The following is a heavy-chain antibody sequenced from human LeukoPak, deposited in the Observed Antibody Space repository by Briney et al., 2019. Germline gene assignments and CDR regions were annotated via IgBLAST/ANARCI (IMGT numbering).Heavy chain of an antibody. CDR2: FDPEDGET. CDR1: GYTLTELS. Sequence: GASVKVSCKVSGYTLTELSMHWVRQAPGKGLEWMGGFDPEDGETIYAQKFQGRVTMTEDTSTDTAYMELSSLRSEDTAVYYCATELGTVPIDAFDIWGQGTMVTVSS. CDR3: ATELGTVPIDAFDI. J-gene: IGHJ3*02. V-gene: IGHV1-24*01. D-gene: IGHD4-17*01.